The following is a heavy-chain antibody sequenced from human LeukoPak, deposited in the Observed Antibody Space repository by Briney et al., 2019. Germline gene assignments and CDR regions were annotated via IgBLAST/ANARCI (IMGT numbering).Heavy chain of an antibody. D-gene: IGHD1-26*01. J-gene: IGHJ4*02. V-gene: IGHV4-30-4*01. CDR2: IYYSGST. CDR1: GGSISSGDYY. Sequence: SQTLSLTCTVSGGSISSGDYYWSWIRQPPGKGLEWIGYIYYSGSTNYNPSLKSRVTISVDTSKNQFSLKLSSVTAADTAVYYCASSGSYEDGFFDYWGQGTLVTVSS. CDR3: ASSGSYEDGFFDY.